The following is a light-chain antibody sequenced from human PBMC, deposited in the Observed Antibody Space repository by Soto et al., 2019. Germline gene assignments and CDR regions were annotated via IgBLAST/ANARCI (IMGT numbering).Light chain of an antibody. CDR1: QSISSW. J-gene: IGKJ1*01. CDR3: QQYNSYST. V-gene: IGKV1-5*01. Sequence: EIQMTQSPSTLSASVGDRVTITCRASQSISSWLAWYQQKPGKAPKLLIYDASSLESGVPSRFSGSGSGTEFTLTISSLQPDDFATYYCQQYNSYSTFGQGTKVEIK. CDR2: DAS.